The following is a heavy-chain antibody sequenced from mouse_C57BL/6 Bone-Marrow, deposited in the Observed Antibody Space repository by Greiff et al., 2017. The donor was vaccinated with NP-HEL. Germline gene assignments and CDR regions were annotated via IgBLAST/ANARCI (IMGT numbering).Heavy chain of an antibody. CDR2: IDPSDSYT. CDR1: GYTFTSYW. D-gene: IGHD2-2*01. J-gene: IGHJ3*01. V-gene: IGHV1-59*01. Sequence: QVQLQQPGAELVRPGTSVTLSCKASGYTFTSYWMHWVKQRPGQGLEWIGVIDPSDSYTNYNQKFKGKATLTVDTSSSTAYMQLSSLTSEDSAVYYCARVSTMVNWFAYWGQGTRVTVSA. CDR3: ARVSTMVNWFAY.